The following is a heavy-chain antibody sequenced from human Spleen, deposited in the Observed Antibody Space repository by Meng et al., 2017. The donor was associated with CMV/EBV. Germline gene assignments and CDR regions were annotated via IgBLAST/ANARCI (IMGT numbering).Heavy chain of an antibody. D-gene: IGHD6-13*01. CDR1: GFTLSSYA. V-gene: IGHV3-30*04. Sequence: SGFTLSSYAMHWVRQAPGKGLEWVAVISYDGSNKYYADSVKGRFTISRDNSKNTLYLQMNSLRAEDTAVYYCGAGAEGAAAGTIDYWGQGTLVTVSS. CDR3: GAGAEGAAAGTIDY. J-gene: IGHJ4*02. CDR2: ISYDGSNK.